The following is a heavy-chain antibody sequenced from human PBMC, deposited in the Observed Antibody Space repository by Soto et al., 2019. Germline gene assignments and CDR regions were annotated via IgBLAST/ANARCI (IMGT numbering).Heavy chain of an antibody. CDR3: ARASSIAARRRGAHYYYGMDV. Sequence: GGSLRLSCAASGFTFSSYDMHWVRQATGKGLEWVSAIGTAGDTYYPGSVKGRFTISRENAKNSLYLQMNSLRAGDTAVYYCARASSIAARRRGAHYYYGMDVWGQGTTVTVSS. V-gene: IGHV3-13*01. CDR2: IGTAGDT. J-gene: IGHJ6*02. CDR1: GFTFSSYD. D-gene: IGHD6-6*01.